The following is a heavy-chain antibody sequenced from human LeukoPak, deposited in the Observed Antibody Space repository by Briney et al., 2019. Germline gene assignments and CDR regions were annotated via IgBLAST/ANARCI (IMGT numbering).Heavy chain of an antibody. CDR1: GFTFSSYA. CDR2: TSGSGGST. J-gene: IGHJ4*02. V-gene: IGHV3-23*01. CDR3: AKKTSLGRDGYYYDSSGPFDY. Sequence: GGSLRLSCAASGFTFSSYAMSWVRQAPGKGLEWVSATSGSGGSTYYADSVKGRFTISRDNSKNTLYLQMNSLRAEDTAVYYCAKKTSLGRDGYYYDSSGPFDYWGQGTLVTVSS. D-gene: IGHD3-22*01.